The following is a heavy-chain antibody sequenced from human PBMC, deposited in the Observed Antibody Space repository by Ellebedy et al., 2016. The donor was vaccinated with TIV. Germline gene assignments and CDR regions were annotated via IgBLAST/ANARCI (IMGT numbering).Heavy chain of an antibody. D-gene: IGHD3-16*01. CDR3: ARDLFGGVTADY. CDR2: INPSGGRT. CDR1: GYTFTSYY. Sequence: ASVKVSCXASGYTFTSYYMHWVRQAPGQGLEWMGIINPSGGRTSYAQKFQGRVTMTRDTSTSTVYMELGSLRSEDTAVYYCARDLFGGVTADYWGQGTLVTVSS. V-gene: IGHV1-46*01. J-gene: IGHJ4*02.